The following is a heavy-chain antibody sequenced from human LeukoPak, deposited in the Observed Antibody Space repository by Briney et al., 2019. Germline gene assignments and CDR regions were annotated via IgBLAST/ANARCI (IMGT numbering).Heavy chain of an antibody. CDR3: ARDSNTALVNYYYFYGMDV. Sequence: GRSLRLSCAASEFILSSYAMHWVRQAPGKGLEWVSVISYEGSNKYYADSVKGRFTISRDNSKNTLYLQMNSLRAEDTAVYYCARDSNTALVNYYYFYGMDVWGQGTTVTVSS. V-gene: IGHV3-30-3*01. CDR1: EFILSSYA. D-gene: IGHD5-18*01. J-gene: IGHJ6*02. CDR2: ISYEGSNK.